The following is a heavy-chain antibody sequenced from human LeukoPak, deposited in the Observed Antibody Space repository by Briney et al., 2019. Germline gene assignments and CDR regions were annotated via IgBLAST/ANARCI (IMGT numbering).Heavy chain of an antibody. CDR1: GFTFSSYG. J-gene: IGHJ4*02. D-gene: IGHD3-10*01. CDR2: ISYDGINK. V-gene: IGHV3-30*02. CDR3: AKVGPLLWFGELGDY. Sequence: GGSLRLSCAASGFTFSSYGMHWVRQAPGKGLEWVAFISYDGINKYCADSVKGRFTISRDNSKNTLYLQMNSLRAEDTAVYYCAKVGPLLWFGELGDYWGQGTLVTVSS.